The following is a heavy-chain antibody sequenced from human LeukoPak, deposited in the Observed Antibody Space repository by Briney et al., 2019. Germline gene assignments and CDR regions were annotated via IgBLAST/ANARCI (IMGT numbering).Heavy chain of an antibody. CDR3: ARTVRGRYYDSSGYPDH. CDR2: IKQDGSEK. Sequence: GGSLRLSCAASGFTFSSYWMIWVRQAPGKGLEWVANIKQDGSEKYYVDSVKGRFTISRDNAKNSLYLQMNSLRAEDTAVYYCARTVRGRYYDSSGYPDHWGQGTLVTVSS. V-gene: IGHV3-7*01. J-gene: IGHJ5*02. CDR1: GFTFSSYW. D-gene: IGHD3-22*01.